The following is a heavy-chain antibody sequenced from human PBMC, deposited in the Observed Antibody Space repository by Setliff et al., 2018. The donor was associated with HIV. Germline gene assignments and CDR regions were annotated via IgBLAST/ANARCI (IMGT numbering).Heavy chain of an antibody. CDR3: ARDLPTPNWGFDY. J-gene: IGHJ6*04. D-gene: IGHD3-9*01. Sequence: ASVKVSCKASGYTFTSYAMHWVRQAPGQRLEWMGWINAGNGDTKYSQKFQGRVTATTDTSASTAYMELSSLRSEDTAVYYCARDLPTPNWGFDYWGKGTTVTVSS. CDR2: INAGNGDT. V-gene: IGHV1-3*01. CDR1: GYTFTSYA.